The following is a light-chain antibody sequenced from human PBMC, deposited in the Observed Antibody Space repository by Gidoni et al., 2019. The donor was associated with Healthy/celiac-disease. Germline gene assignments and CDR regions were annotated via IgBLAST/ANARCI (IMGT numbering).Light chain of an antibody. V-gene: IGLV2-14*01. Sequence: QSALTQPASGSGSPGQSITISCTGTSSDVGGYNYVSWYQQHPGTSPKLMIYDVSNRPSGVSNRFSGSTSGNTASLTISGLQAEDEADYYCSSYTSSSTLEVFGGGTKLTVL. J-gene: IGLJ2*01. CDR1: SSDVGGYNY. CDR2: DVS. CDR3: SSYTSSSTLEV.